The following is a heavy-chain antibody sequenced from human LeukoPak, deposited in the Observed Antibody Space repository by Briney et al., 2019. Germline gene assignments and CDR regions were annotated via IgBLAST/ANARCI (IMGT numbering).Heavy chain of an antibody. CDR3: ARHLSGWSYYFDY. Sequence: PSETLSLTCTVAGGSISNYFWSWIRQPPGKGLEWIGYIYYGGSTNYNPSLKSRVTISVDTSKNQFSLKLSSETAADTAVYYCARHLSGWSYYFDYWGQGTLVTVSS. CDR1: GGSISNYF. J-gene: IGHJ4*02. V-gene: IGHV4-59*08. D-gene: IGHD6-19*01. CDR2: IYYGGST.